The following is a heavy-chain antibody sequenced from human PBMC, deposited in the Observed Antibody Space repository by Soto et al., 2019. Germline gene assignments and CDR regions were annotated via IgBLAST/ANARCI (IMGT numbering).Heavy chain of an antibody. D-gene: IGHD3-10*01. CDR1: GGSISSYY. CDR3: ARTTYYYGSGNGMDV. Sequence: SETLSLTCTVSGGSISSYYWSWIRQPPGKGLEWIRYIYYSGSTNYNPSLKSRVTISVDTSKNQFSLKLSSVTAADTAVYYCARTTYYYGSGNGMDVWGQGTTVTVSS. V-gene: IGHV4-59*01. CDR2: IYYSGST. J-gene: IGHJ6*02.